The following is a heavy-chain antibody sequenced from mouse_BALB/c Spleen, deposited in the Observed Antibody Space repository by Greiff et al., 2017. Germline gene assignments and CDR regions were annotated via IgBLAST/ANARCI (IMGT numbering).Heavy chain of an antibody. Sequence: EVHLVESGGGLVKPGGSLKLSCAASGFTFSDYYMYWVRQTPEKRLEWVATISDGGSYTYYPDSVKGRFTISRDNAKNNLYLQMSSLKSEDTAMYYCARGLIITTVVATDWGQGTTLTVSS. V-gene: IGHV5-4*02. CDR1: GFTFSDYY. J-gene: IGHJ2*01. CDR3: ARGLIITTVVATD. CDR2: ISDGGSYT. D-gene: IGHD1-1*01.